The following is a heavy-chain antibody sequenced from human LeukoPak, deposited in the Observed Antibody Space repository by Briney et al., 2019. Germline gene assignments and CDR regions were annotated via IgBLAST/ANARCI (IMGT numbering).Heavy chain of an antibody. CDR3: AKDSYCSSTSCYVRALYYYMDV. J-gene: IGHJ6*03. CDR1: GFTFSSYS. D-gene: IGHD2-2*01. V-gene: IGHV3-48*01. CDR2: ISSSSSTI. Sequence: GGSLRLSCAASGFTFSSYSMNWVRQAPGKGLEWVSYISSSSSTIYYADSVKGRFTISRDNAKNTLYLQMNSLRAEDTAVYYCAKDSYCSSTSCYVRALYYYMDVWGKGTTVTVSS.